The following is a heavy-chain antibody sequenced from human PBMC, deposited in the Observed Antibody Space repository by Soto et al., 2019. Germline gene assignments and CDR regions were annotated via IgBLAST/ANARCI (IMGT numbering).Heavy chain of an antibody. CDR1: GFTFSGHS. CDR3: ARGRYYGMDV. V-gene: IGHV3-74*01. Sequence: VQLVEFGGGLVQPGGSLRLSCAASGFTFSGHSMHWVRQAPGKGLVWVSGIDRDGGSPSYAGSVKGRFTISRDNAKNTLYLQMNSLRAEDTAVYYCARGRYYGMDVWGQGTTVTVSS. J-gene: IGHJ6*02. CDR2: IDRDGGSP.